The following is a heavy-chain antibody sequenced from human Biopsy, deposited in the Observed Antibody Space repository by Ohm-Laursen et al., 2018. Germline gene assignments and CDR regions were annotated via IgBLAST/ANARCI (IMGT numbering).Heavy chain of an antibody. CDR3: AKDPLNGNKPFEY. J-gene: IGHJ4*02. Sequence: SSVKVSCKASSYTFTDYNIHWMRQAPGQGLEWLGYINCKTGATNYAQKFQGTVTMTRDTSKSTAYLALGSLRSADTAIYYCAKDPLNGNKPFEYWGKGSLVTVSS. CDR1: SYTFTDYN. V-gene: IGHV1-2*02. D-gene: IGHD1-20*01. CDR2: INCKTGAT.